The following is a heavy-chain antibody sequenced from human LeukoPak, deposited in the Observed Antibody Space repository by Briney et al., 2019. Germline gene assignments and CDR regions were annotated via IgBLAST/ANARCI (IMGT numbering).Heavy chain of an antibody. Sequence: ASVKVSCKTSGYSFRSYAISWVRQAPGQGLERMGWINVYNGYTNYARNFQGRVTMTTDTATSTAYMEVQMHSSNDTAIYYCARVECSSTTCYDDYWGQGTLVIVSS. V-gene: IGHV1-18*01. D-gene: IGHD2-2*01. CDR2: INVYNGYT. J-gene: IGHJ4*02. CDR3: ARVECSSTTCYDDY. CDR1: GYSFRSYA.